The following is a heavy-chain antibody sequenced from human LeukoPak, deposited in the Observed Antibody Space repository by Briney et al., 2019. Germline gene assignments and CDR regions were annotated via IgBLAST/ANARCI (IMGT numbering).Heavy chain of an antibody. D-gene: IGHD1-26*01. J-gene: IGHJ4*02. CDR2: ISGSGGST. CDR1: GFTFSSYA. V-gene: IGHV3-23*01. CDR3: AVGSYLGRNFDY. Sequence: GGSLRLSCAASGFTFSSYAMSWVRQAPGKGLEWVSAISGSGGSTYYADSVKGRFTISRDNSKNTLYLQMNSLRPEDTAVYYSAVGSYLGRNFDYWGQGTLVTVSS.